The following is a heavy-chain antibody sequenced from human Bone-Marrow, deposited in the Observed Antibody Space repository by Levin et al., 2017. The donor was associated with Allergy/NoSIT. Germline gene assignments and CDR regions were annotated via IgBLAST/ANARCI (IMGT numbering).Heavy chain of an antibody. CDR1: GFTFSSYS. J-gene: IGHJ3*02. V-gene: IGHV3-48*02. CDR2: ISSSSSTI. CDR3: ARDRTHCSGGSCYYAFDI. Sequence: GESLKISCAASGFTFSSYSMNWVRQAPGKGLEWVSYISSSSSTIYYADSVKGRFTISRDNAKNSLYLQMNSLRDEDTAVYYCARDRTHCSGGSCYYAFDIWGQGTMVTVSS. D-gene: IGHD2-15*01.